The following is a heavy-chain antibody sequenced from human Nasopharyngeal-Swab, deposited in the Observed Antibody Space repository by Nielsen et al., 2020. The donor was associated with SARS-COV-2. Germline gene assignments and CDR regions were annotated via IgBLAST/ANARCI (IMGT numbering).Heavy chain of an antibody. Sequence: GESLKISCAASGFTFSSYSMNWVRQAPGKGLEWVSYISSRSSTIYYADSVKGRFTISRDNAKNSLYLQMNSLRAEDTAVYYCARDLLHDPIVDCTIGVCYTAAFDIWGQGTMVTVSS. J-gene: IGHJ3*02. D-gene: IGHD2-8*01. CDR2: ISSRSSTI. CDR3: ARDLLHDPIVDCTIGVCYTAAFDI. V-gene: IGHV3-48*01. CDR1: GFTFSSYS.